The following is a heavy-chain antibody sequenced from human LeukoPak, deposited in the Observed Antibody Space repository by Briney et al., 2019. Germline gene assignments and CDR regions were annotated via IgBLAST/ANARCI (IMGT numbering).Heavy chain of an antibody. CDR3: ARGGPTIVDY. Sequence: SETLSLTCTVSGASLSSYYWTWIRQPPGKGLEWIGYFYYSGSTNYNPSLKSRVTISVETSKNQFSLKVSSVTAADTALYYCARGGPTIVDYWGRGTLVTVSS. CDR2: FYYSGST. D-gene: IGHD1-26*01. J-gene: IGHJ4*02. V-gene: IGHV4-59*01. CDR1: GASLSSYY.